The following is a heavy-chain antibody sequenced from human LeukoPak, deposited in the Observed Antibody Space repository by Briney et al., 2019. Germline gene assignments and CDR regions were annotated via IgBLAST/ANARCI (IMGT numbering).Heavy chain of an antibody. D-gene: IGHD3-22*01. Sequence: SETLSLTCTVSGGSISSYYWSWIRQPAGKGLEWIGRIYTSGSTNYNPSLKSRVTMSVDTSKNQFSLKLSSVTAADTAVYYCARGRDYYDSSGYYYGWYFDLWGRGTLVTVSS. CDR3: ARGRDYYDSSGYYYGWYFDL. CDR1: GGSISSYY. V-gene: IGHV4-4*07. CDR2: IYTSGST. J-gene: IGHJ2*01.